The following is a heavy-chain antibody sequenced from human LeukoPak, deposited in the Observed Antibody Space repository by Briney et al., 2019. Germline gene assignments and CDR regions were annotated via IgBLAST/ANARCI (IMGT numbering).Heavy chain of an antibody. D-gene: IGHD3-22*01. Sequence: SETLSLTCTVSGSSISSAAYYWSWIRQHPGRGLECIGNIYYSESTFSNPSLKSRVPMSVDTSKNQSSLNLSSVTAADTAVYYCARFFYYDRSGYYPYCFDYWGPGTLVTVSS. CDR2: IYYSEST. J-gene: IGHJ4*02. CDR1: GSSISSAAYY. V-gene: IGHV4-31*03. CDR3: ARFFYYDRSGYYPYCFDY.